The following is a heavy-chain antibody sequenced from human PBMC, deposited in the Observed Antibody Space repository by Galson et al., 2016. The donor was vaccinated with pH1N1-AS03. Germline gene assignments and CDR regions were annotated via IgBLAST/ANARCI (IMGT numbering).Heavy chain of an antibody. CDR1: GGTFSSSA. CDR2: ILPGLGSA. CDR3: ARPASDSSVYPVFDF. D-gene: IGHD3-22*01. Sequence: SVKVSCKDSGGTFSSSAISWLRQAPGQGLEWMGGILPGLGSATYAQNLQGRVTITADESTTTAYMELRSLRSDDTAVYYCARPASDSSVYPVFDFWGQGTLVTVSS. J-gene: IGHJ4*02. V-gene: IGHV1-69*13.